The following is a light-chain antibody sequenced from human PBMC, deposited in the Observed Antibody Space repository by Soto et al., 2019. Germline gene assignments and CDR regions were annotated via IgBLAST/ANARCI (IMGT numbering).Light chain of an antibody. CDR2: DVS. V-gene: IGLV2-14*01. CDR1: SSDVGGYNY. CDR3: SSYTSSSTLPYV. Sequence: QSVLTQPASVSGSPGQSITISCNGTSSDVGGYNYVSWYQQHPGKAPKLMIYDVSNRPSGVSNRFSGSKSGNTASLTISGLQAEDEADSYCSSYTSSSTLPYVFGTGTKVTVL. J-gene: IGLJ1*01.